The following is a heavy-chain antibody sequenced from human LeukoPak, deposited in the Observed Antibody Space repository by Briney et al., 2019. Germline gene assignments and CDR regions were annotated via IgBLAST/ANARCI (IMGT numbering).Heavy chain of an antibody. J-gene: IGHJ4*02. V-gene: IGHV3-74*01. Sequence: GGSLRLSCAASEVTFSSHWMHWVRQAPGKGLVWVSRIKSDGSSTSYADSVKGRFTISRDNARNTLYLQMNSLRAEDTAVYYCARGYCSGGSCYSWFDYWGQGTLVSVSS. CDR1: EVTFSSHW. CDR2: IKSDGSST. CDR3: ARGYCSGGSCYSWFDY. D-gene: IGHD2-15*01.